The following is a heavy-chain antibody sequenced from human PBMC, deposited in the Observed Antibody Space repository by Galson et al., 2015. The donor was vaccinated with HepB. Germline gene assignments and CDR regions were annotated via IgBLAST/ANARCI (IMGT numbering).Heavy chain of an antibody. V-gene: IGHV1-69*04. CDR1: GGTFSSNS. D-gene: IGHD3-3*01. J-gene: IGHJ4*02. CDR2: ITPMLGIA. Sequence: SVKVSCKASGGTFSSNSISRVRQAPGQGLEWMGRITPMLGIAKYAQQFQGRATNTADKSTSPAYMELSGLRSDDTAVYYCARESLWSGYYYFDYWGQGTLVTVSS. CDR3: ARESLWSGYYYFDY.